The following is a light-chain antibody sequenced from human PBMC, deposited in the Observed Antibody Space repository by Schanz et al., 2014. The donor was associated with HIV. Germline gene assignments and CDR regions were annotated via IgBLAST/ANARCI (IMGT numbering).Light chain of an antibody. Sequence: DIQMAQSPSSLSASLGDRVAITCRASQNITDHLTWYQQKTGRPPKLLIYAATVLHPGVPSRFSGSGSGTDFTLTISSLQPEDFATYYCQQSYSTPRTFGQGTKVEV. CDR1: QNITDH. CDR2: AAT. J-gene: IGKJ1*01. CDR3: QQSYSTPRT. V-gene: IGKV1-39*01.